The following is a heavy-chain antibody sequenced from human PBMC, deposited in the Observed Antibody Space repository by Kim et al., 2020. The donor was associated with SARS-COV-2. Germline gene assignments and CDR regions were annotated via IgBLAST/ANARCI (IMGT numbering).Heavy chain of an antibody. Sequence: GGSLRLSCAASGFTFSSYAMHWVRQAPGKGLEWVAVIWYDGSNKYYADSVKGRFTISRDNSKNTLYLQMNSLRAEDTAVYYCAKDISSSWYRYDAFDIWGQGTMVTVSS. CDR3: AKDISSSWYRYDAFDI. J-gene: IGHJ3*02. D-gene: IGHD6-13*01. CDR2: IWYDGSNK. V-gene: IGHV3-33*06. CDR1: GFTFSSYA.